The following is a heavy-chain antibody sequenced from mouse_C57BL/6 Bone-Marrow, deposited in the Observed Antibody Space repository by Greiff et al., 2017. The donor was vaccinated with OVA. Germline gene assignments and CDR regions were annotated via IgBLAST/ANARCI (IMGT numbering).Heavy chain of an antibody. CDR2: INPNNGGT. V-gene: IGHV1-26*01. CDR1: GYTFTDYY. J-gene: IGHJ2*01. D-gene: IGHD2-12*01. CDR3: ARVTTKGYYFDY. Sequence: EVQLKQSGPELVKPGASVKISCKASGYTFTDYYMNWVKQSHGKSLEWIGDINPNNGGTSYNQKFKGKATLTVDKSSSTAYMELRSLTSEDSAVYYCARVTTKGYYFDYWGQGTTLTVSS.